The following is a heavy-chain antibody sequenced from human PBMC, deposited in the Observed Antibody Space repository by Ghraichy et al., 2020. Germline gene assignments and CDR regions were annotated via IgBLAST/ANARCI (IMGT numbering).Heavy chain of an antibody. Sequence: GGSLRLSCSASGFTFNSYWMSWVRQAPGKGLEWVANIKPDGSEKFYVDSVKGRFTLSRDNAKNSLYLQMNSLRAEDTAVYYCARGVYFASSGYWVDAFDIWGQRTMVTVSS. CDR1: GFTFNSYW. CDR3: ARGVYFASSGYWVDAFDI. J-gene: IGHJ3*02. V-gene: IGHV3-7*04. D-gene: IGHD3-22*01. CDR2: IKPDGSEK.